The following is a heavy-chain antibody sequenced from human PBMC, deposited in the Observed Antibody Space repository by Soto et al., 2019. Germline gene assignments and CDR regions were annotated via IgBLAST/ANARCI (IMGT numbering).Heavy chain of an antibody. J-gene: IGHJ4*02. CDR2: IYYSGST. CDR3: ARDSYDSSGYVDY. D-gene: IGHD3-22*01. V-gene: IGHV4-31*02. CDR1: GASISSGGYY. Sequence: PSETLSLTFTVSGASISSGGYYWSWIRQHPGKGLEWIGYIYYSGSTYYNRSLKSRVTISVDTSKNQFSLKLSSVTAADTAVYYCARDSYDSSGYVDYWGQVTLV.